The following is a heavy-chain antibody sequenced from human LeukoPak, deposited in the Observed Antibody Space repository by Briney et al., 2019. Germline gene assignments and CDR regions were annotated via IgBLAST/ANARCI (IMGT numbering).Heavy chain of an antibody. Sequence: EASVKVSCKAPGYTFTSYAMHWVRQAPGQRLEWMGWINAGNGNTKYSQKFQGRVTITRDTSASTAYMELSSLRSEDTAVYYCARTTTMVRYRYYYYGMDVWGKGTTVTVSS. CDR1: GYTFTSYA. CDR2: INAGNGNT. D-gene: IGHD3-10*01. CDR3: ARTTTMVRYRYYYYGMDV. J-gene: IGHJ6*04. V-gene: IGHV1-3*01.